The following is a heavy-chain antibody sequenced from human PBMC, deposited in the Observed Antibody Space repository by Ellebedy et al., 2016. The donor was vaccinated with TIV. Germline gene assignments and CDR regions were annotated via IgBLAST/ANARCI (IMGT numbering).Heavy chain of an antibody. CDR2: ISAYNGNT. CDR3: AREGDYYYDSTDY. CDR1: GGTFTSSA. V-gene: IGHV1-18*01. D-gene: IGHD3-22*01. Sequence: AASVKVSCKASGGTFTSSAINWVRQAPGQGLEWMGRISAYNGNTNYAQKFQGRVTMTTDTSTNTAYMELRSLRSDDTAVYYCAREGDYYYDSTDYWGQGTLVTVSS. J-gene: IGHJ4*02.